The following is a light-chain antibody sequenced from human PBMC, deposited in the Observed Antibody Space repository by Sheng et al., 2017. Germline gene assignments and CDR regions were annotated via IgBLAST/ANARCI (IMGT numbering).Light chain of an antibody. V-gene: IGLV1-40*01. Sequence: QSVLTQPPSVSGAPGQRVTISCTGSSSNIGAGYDVHWYQQLPGTAPKVLIYGNSNRPSGVPDRFSGSKSGSSASLAITGLQAEDEADYYCQSHDSSLSGWVFGGGTKLTVL. CDR3: QSHDSSLSGWV. J-gene: IGLJ3*02. CDR2: GNS. CDR1: SSNIGAGYD.